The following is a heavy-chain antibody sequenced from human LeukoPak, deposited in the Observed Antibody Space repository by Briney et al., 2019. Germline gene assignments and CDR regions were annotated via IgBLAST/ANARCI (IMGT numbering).Heavy chain of an antibody. CDR3: ARDTMVRGVTNWFDP. D-gene: IGHD3-10*01. CDR2: IYHSGST. J-gene: IGHJ5*02. V-gene: IGHV4-4*02. Sequence: PGGSLRLSCTASGFTVSSNYMSWVRQPPGKGLEWIGEIYHSGSTNYNPSLKSRVTISVDKSKNQFSLKLSSVTAADTAVYYCARDTMVRGVTNWFDPWGQGTLVTVSS. CDR1: GFTVSSNY.